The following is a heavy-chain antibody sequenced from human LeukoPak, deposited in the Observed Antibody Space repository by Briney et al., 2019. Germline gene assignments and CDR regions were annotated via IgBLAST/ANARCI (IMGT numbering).Heavy chain of an antibody. D-gene: IGHD3-3*01. Sequence: AGGSLRLSCAASGFTVSGNYMSWVRQAPGKGLEWVSIIYSGDSTYYADSVKGRFTISRDNSKNTLYLQMNSLRAEDTAVYYCARVFWEQDGFIGAFDIWGQGTMVTVPS. CDR3: ARVFWEQDGFIGAFDI. CDR2: IYSGDST. CDR1: GFTVSGNY. V-gene: IGHV3-66*01. J-gene: IGHJ3*02.